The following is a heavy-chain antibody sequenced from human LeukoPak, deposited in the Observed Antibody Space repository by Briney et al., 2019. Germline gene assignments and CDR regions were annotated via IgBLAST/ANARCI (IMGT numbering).Heavy chain of an antibody. Sequence: SETLSLTCTVSGGSISSGDYYWSWIRQPPGKGLEWIGYIYYSGSTYYNPSLKSRVTISVDTSKNQFSLKLSSVTAADTAVYYCARYGPWYSSSLYYYYYMDVWGKGTTVTVSS. D-gene: IGHD6-6*01. CDR3: ARYGPWYSSSLYYYYYMDV. CDR1: GGSISSGDYY. CDR2: IYYSGST. J-gene: IGHJ6*03. V-gene: IGHV4-30-4*01.